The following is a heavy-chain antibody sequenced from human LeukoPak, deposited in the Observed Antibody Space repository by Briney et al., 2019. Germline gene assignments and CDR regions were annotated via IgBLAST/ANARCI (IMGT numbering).Heavy chain of an antibody. Sequence: PGGSLRLSCAASGFTFNNYWMAWVRQAPGKGLEWVANTKKGESKRNYVDSVKGRFTISRDNAQNSLHLQMNSLRAEDTAVYYCSRDDGGRLDYWGQGTLVTVSS. CDR1: GFTFNNYW. D-gene: IGHD1-26*01. V-gene: IGHV3-7*01. CDR3: SRDDGGRLDY. J-gene: IGHJ4*02. CDR2: TKKGESKR.